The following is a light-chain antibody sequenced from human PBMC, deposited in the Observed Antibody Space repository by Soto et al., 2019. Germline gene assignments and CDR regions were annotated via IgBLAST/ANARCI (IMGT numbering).Light chain of an antibody. Sequence: QSVLTQPPSVSGAPGQRVTISCTGTSSDVGAYNYVSWYQQHPGKAPKFMIYDVSKRPSGVPDRFSGSKSGNTASLTISGLQADDEADYYCCSYAGTYSYVFGTGTKVTVL. V-gene: IGLV2-11*01. CDR2: DVS. J-gene: IGLJ1*01. CDR3: CSYAGTYSYV. CDR1: SSDVGAYNY.